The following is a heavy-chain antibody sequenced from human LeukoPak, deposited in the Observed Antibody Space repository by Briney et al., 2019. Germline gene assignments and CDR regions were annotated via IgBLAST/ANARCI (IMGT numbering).Heavy chain of an antibody. CDR3: ARTRGEFDY. J-gene: IGHJ4*02. V-gene: IGHV4-34*01. Sequence: SETLSLTCAAYGGSFSGYYWSWIRQPPGKGLEWIGEINHSGSTNYNPSLKSRVTISVDTSKNQFSLKLSSVTAADTAVYYCARTRGEFDYWGQGTLVTVSS. CDR2: INHSGST. CDR1: GGSFSGYY. D-gene: IGHD3-10*01.